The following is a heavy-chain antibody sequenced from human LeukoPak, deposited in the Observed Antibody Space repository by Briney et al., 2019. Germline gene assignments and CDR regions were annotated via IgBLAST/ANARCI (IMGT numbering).Heavy chain of an antibody. V-gene: IGHV3-23*01. CDR1: GFIFSSNA. CDR3: AKRRPYYDSSGYLDY. CDR2: ISNSGDST. J-gene: IGHJ4*02. D-gene: IGHD3-22*01. Sequence: AGGSLRLPCAASGFIFSSNAMSWVRQAPGKGLEWVSGISNSGDSTYYADSVKGRFTISGDNSKNTLYLQMNTLRAEDTAVYYCAKRRPYYDSSGYLDYWGQGTLVTVSS.